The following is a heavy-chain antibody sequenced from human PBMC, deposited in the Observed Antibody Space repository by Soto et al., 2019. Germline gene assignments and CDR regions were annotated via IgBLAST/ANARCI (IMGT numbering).Heavy chain of an antibody. D-gene: IGHD3-16*02. Sequence: GGSLRLSCAASGFTFSSYWMHWVRQAPGKGLVWVSRINSDGSSTSYADSVKGRFTISRDNAKNTLYLQMNSLRAEDTAVYYCARAEMDTYYDYIWGSYRYTSLAFDIWGQGTMVTVSS. CDR2: INSDGSST. CDR3: ARAEMDTYYDYIWGSYRYTSLAFDI. J-gene: IGHJ3*02. V-gene: IGHV3-74*01. CDR1: GFTFSSYW.